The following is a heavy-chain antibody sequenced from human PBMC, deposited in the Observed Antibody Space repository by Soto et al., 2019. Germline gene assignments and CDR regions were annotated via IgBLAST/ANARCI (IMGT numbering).Heavy chain of an antibody. CDR3: ARVQLYYNDMRGRPLKAFDI. CDR1: GFTFRNYG. J-gene: IGHJ3*02. CDR2: IGIGSSTK. V-gene: IGHV3-48*01. Sequence: HPGGSLRLSCAASGFTFRNYGMNWVRQAPGKGLEWVSYIGIGSSTKYYADSVKGRFTISRDNAKNSLYLQMNSLRAEDTAVYYCARVQLYYNDMRGRPLKAFDIWDQGTMVTVS. D-gene: IGHD3-22*01.